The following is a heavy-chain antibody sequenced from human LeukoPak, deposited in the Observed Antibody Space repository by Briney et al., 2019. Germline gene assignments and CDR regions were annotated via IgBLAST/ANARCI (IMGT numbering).Heavy chain of an antibody. D-gene: IGHD3-3*01. CDR1: GYTFTSYY. Sequence: ASVKVSCKASGYTFTSYYMHWVRQAPGQGLEWMGIINPSGGSTSYAQKFQGRVTMTRDMSTSTVYMELSSLRSEDTAVYYCARDCGFLEWLFHYNWFDPWGQGTLVTVSS. V-gene: IGHV1-46*01. J-gene: IGHJ5*02. CDR3: ARDCGFLEWLFHYNWFDP. CDR2: INPSGGST.